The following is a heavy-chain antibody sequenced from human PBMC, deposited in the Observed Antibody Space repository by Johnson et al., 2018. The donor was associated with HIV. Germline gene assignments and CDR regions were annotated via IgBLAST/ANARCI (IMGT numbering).Heavy chain of an antibody. CDR1: GFTFSSYA. J-gene: IGHJ3*02. D-gene: IGHD2-15*01. V-gene: IGHV3-30*04. Sequence: QVQLVESGGGVVQPGRSMRLSCAASGFTFSSYAMHWVRQAPGKGLEWVALISYDGSNKFYADSVKGRFTISRDKSKKTLYLQMNSLRAEDTAVYYCARDRGGGTEAGAFDIWGQGTMVTVSS. CDR3: ARDRGGGTEAGAFDI. CDR2: ISYDGSNK.